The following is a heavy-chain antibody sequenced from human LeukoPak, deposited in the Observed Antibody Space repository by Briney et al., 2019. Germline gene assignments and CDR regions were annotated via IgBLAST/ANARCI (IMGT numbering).Heavy chain of an antibody. V-gene: IGHV4-30-4*01. CDR2: IYYSGST. J-gene: IGHJ4*02. Sequence: PSETLSLTCTVSGVSISSGDYYWSWIRQPPGKGLEWIGYIYYSGSTYYNPSLKSRVTISVDTSKNQFSLKLSSVTAADTAVYYCARVGGSSLYYFDYWGQGTLVTVSS. CDR1: GVSISSGDYY. D-gene: IGHD6-13*01. CDR3: ARVGGSSLYYFDY.